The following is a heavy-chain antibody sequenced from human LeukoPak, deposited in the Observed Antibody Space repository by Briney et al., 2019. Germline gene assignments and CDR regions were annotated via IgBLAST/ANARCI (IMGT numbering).Heavy chain of an antibody. Sequence: SETLSLTCTVSGGSISNYYWSWIRQPPGKGLEWIGYISYSGSTISNPSLKSRVTISVDTSKNQFSLKLTSVTAADTALHYCARTKLYCSGGSCYSSLDYWGQGTLVTVSS. CDR3: ARTKLYCSGGSCYSSLDY. CDR2: ISYSGST. D-gene: IGHD2-15*01. V-gene: IGHV4-59*01. J-gene: IGHJ4*02. CDR1: GGSISNYY.